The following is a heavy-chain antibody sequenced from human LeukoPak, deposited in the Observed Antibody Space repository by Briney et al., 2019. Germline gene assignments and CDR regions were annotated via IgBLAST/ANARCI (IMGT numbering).Heavy chain of an antibody. V-gene: IGHV5-51*01. J-gene: IGHJ3*02. CDR1: GYIFTSYW. CDR2: IYPGDSDT. CDR3: ARHPLGWLQLQDAFDI. D-gene: IGHD5-24*01. Sequence: GESLKISCKGSGYIFTSYWIGWVRQMPGKGLEWMGIIYPGDSDTRYSPSFQGQVTISADKSISTAYLQWSSLKASDTAMYYCARHPLGWLQLQDAFDIWGQGTMVTVSS.